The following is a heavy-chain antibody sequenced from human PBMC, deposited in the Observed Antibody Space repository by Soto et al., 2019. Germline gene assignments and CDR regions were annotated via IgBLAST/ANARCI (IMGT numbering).Heavy chain of an antibody. CDR3: ASKARNDYCSGGSCYSVFPYYYYYGMDV. D-gene: IGHD2-15*01. Sequence: GSLRLSCAASGFPFSSYAMSWVRQTPEGGLEWVAAISGGGNDRYYADFVQGRFTFSRDNAKNSLYLQMNSLRAEDTAVYYCASKARNDYCSGGSCYSVFPYYYYYGMDVWGQGTTVTVSS. CDR1: GFPFSSYA. CDR2: ISGGGNDR. J-gene: IGHJ6*02. V-gene: IGHV3-23*01.